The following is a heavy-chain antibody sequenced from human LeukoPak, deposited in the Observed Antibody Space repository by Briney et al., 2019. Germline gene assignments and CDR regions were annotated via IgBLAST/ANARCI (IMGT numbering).Heavy chain of an antibody. V-gene: IGHV3-11*01. CDR3: VRTTYYNDSSGYYIPGGMDV. D-gene: IGHD3-22*01. CDR1: GFTFSDYY. Sequence: NTGGSLRLSCAASGFTFSDYYMSWIRQAPGKGLEWVSYISTGGSTIYYADSVKGRFAISRDNAKASLYLQINSLTAEDTAVYYCVRTTYYNDSSGYYIPGGMDVWGQGTTVTVTS. CDR2: ISTGGSTI. J-gene: IGHJ6*02.